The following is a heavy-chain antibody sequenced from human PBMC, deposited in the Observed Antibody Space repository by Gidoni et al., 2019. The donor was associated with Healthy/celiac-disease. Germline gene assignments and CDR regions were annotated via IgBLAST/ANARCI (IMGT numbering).Heavy chain of an antibody. J-gene: IGHJ3*02. CDR1: GGSISSYY. D-gene: IGHD6-19*01. CDR2: IYYSGST. V-gene: IGHV4-59*01. CDR3: AREREEKEWLVRRAFDI. Sequence: QVQLQESGPGLVKPSETLSLTCTVPGGSISSYYWSWIRQPPGKGLEWIGYIYYSGSTNYNPALKSRVTISVDTSKNQFSLKLSSVTAADTAVYYCAREREEKEWLVRRAFDIWGQGTMVTVSS.